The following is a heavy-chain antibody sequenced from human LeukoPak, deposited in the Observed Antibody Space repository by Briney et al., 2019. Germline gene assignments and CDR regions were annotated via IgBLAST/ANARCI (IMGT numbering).Heavy chain of an antibody. D-gene: IGHD6-19*01. CDR1: VFTFNSYA. CDR3: EKHSLRRGWLFDI. V-gene: IGHV3-23*01. J-gene: IGHJ4*02. Sequence: GGSLRLSCAVSVFTFNSYAVTCVRQAPWKGLEWVSSISCTGDDTYYADSVKGRFTISRDDSKNTLYLQRNSLSAEDTAIVYCEKHSLRRGWLFDIWAQGTLVTVSS. CDR2: ISCTGDDT.